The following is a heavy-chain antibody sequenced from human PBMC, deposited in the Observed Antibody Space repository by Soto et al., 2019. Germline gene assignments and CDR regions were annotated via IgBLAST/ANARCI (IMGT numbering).Heavy chain of an antibody. CDR2: IRRKANSYTT. CDR1: GLIFSDYH. Sequence: EVQLVESGGGLVQPGGSLRLSCAASGLIFSDYHMDWVRQAPGKGLEWVGRIRRKANSYTTEYAASVKGRFTISRDDSKNSPLLQMESPKSEDTAVFFCAMVGGWSGRSCGMGGWGQGTTVNVSS. J-gene: IGHJ6*02. CDR3: AMVGGWSGRSCGMGG. V-gene: IGHV3-72*01. D-gene: IGHD6-19*01.